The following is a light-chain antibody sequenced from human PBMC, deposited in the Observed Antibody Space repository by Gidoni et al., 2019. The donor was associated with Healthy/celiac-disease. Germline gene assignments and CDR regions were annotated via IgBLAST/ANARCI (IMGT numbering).Light chain of an antibody. CDR1: QRVSSY. J-gene: IGKJ5*01. CDR3: QQRSNWPLFT. V-gene: IGKV3-11*01. CDR2: DAS. Sequence: ENVLTQPPDTLSLSPGDRATLTCRASQRVSSYLAWYQQKPGQAPKLLIYDASSWATGIPARFSGSGSGTDFTLTISSLEPEDFAIYYCQQRSNWPLFTFGQGTRLEIK.